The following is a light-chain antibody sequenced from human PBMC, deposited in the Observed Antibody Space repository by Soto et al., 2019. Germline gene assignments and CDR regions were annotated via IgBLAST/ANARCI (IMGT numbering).Light chain of an antibody. Sequence: DIQMTQSPSTLSASVGDRVTVTCRASQTIGTWLAWYQQKPGKAPKILIYKVSSLEGGVPSRFSGSGSGTECNLTISSLQPDDFATYYCQQYNGTFGGGTKVEIK. J-gene: IGKJ4*01. CDR1: QTIGTW. V-gene: IGKV1-5*03. CDR3: QQYNGT. CDR2: KVS.